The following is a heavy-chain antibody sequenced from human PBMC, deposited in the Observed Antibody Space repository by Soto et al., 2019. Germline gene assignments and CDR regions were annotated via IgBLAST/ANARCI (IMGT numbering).Heavy chain of an antibody. CDR3: ARAVYRGGGTWELLGFDY. CDR2: IYYSGTT. Sequence: TLSLTCTVSGGSINNYYWNWIRQPPAKGLEWIGYIYYSGTTNYNPSLKSRVTISVDTSKNQFSLKLSSVTAADTAVYYCARAVYRGGGTWELLGFDYWGQGTLVTVSS. V-gene: IGHV4-59*01. J-gene: IGHJ4*02. D-gene: IGHD1-26*01. CDR1: GGSINNYY.